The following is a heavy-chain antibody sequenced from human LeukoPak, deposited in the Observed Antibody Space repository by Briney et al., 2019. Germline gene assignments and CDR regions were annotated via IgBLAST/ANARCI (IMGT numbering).Heavy chain of an antibody. D-gene: IGHD3-22*01. CDR1: GFTFSSYW. CDR3: ARAMGHYYDSSGYFDY. CDR2: IKQDGSEK. V-gene: IGHV3-7*01. J-gene: IGHJ4*02. Sequence: PGGSLRLSCAASGFTFSSYWMSWVRQAPGKGLEWVANIKQDGSEKYYVDSVKGRFTISRDNAKNSLYLQMNSLRAEDTAVYYCARAMGHYYDSSGYFDYWGQGTLVTVSS.